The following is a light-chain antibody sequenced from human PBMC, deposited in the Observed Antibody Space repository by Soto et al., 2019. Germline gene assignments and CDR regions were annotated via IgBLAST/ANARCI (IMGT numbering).Light chain of an antibody. J-gene: IGLJ1*01. Sequence: QSALTQPASVSGSPGQSITISCTGTSSDVGGYNYVSWYQQHPGKAPKLMIYEVSNRPSGVSNRFSGSKSGNTASLTISGLQAEYEADYYCSSYTSSSTYVHGTGTKLTVL. CDR1: SSDVGGYNY. CDR3: SSYTSSSTYV. CDR2: EVS. V-gene: IGLV2-14*01.